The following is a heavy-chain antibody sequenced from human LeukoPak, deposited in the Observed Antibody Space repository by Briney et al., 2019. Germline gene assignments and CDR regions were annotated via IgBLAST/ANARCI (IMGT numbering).Heavy chain of an antibody. CDR2: IYYSGSA. CDR3: ARVCNFCGGDWYWYFDL. D-gene: IGHD2-21*01. Sequence: PSETLSLTCTVSGGSISSYYWSWIRQPPGKGLEWIGYIYYSGSANYNPSLKSRVTISVDTSKNQFSLKLSSVTAADTAVYYCARVCNFCGGDWYWYFDLWGRGTLVTVSS. J-gene: IGHJ2*01. V-gene: IGHV4-59*01. CDR1: GGSISSYY.